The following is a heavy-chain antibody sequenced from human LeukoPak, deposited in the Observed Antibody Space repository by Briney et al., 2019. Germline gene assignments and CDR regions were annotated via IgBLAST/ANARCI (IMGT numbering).Heavy chain of an antibody. V-gene: IGHV4-59*01. CDR3: ARSPCSGGTCYPYYFDS. J-gene: IGHJ4*02. CDR2: IYYTVST. CDR1: GASISSYY. Sequence: SETLSLTCTVSGASISSYYWSWIRQPPGKGLEWIGYIYYTVSTNYNPSLKSRVTISVDTSKNHFSLKLSSVTAADTAVYYCARSPCSGGTCYPYYFDSWGQGILVTVSS. D-gene: IGHD2-15*01.